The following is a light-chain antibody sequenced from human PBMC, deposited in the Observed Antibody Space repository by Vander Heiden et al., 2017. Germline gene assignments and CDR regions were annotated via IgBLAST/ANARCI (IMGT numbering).Light chain of an antibody. CDR2: TNN. V-gene: IGLV1-44*01. J-gene: IGLJ2*01. Sequence: SVLTQPPSASGTPGQRVTISCSGSSSNIGSNTVNWYQQLPGTAPKLLIYTNNQRPSGVPDRFSGSKSGTSASLAISGLQSEDEADYYCAAWDDSLNGQGWVFGGGTKLTVL. CDR3: AAWDDSLNGQGWV. CDR1: SSNIGSNT.